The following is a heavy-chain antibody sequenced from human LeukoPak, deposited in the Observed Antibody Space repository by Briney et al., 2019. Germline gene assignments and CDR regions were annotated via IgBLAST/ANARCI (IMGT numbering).Heavy chain of an antibody. CDR3: ARDHEGYSSSWYNPLYDY. V-gene: IGHV1-2*02. J-gene: IGHJ4*02. CDR2: INPNSGGT. D-gene: IGHD6-13*01. Sequence: ASVKVSCKASGYTFTGYYMHWVRQAPGQGLEWMGWINPNSGGTNYAQKFQGRVTMTRDTSISTAYMELSRLRSDDTAVYYCARDHEGYSSSWYNPLYDYWGQGTLVTVSS. CDR1: GYTFTGYY.